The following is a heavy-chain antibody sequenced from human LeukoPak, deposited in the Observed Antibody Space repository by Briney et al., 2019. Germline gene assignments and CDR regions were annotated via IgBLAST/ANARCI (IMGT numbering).Heavy chain of an antibody. D-gene: IGHD1-26*01. CDR2: IYYSGST. CDR1: GGSISSYY. V-gene: IGHV4-59*12. Sequence: SETLSLTCTVSGGSISSYYWSWIRQPPGKGLEWIGYIYYSGSTNYNPSLKSRVTISVDTSKNQFSLKLSSVTAADTAVYYCARLIYSGSYSDAFDIWGQGTMVTVSS. J-gene: IGHJ3*02. CDR3: ARLIYSGSYSDAFDI.